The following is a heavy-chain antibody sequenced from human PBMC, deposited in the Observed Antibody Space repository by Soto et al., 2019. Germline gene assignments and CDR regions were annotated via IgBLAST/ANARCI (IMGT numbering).Heavy chain of an antibody. J-gene: IGHJ4*02. CDR2: IHHSGGT. CDR3: ASWYSPKNDY. V-gene: IGHV4-4*02. CDR1: GDSISSGNW. D-gene: IGHD6-13*01. Sequence: QVQLQESGPGLVKPSETLSLICAVSGDSISSGNWCIWVRQPPGKGLEWSGGIHHSGGTSYNPSLKSRITMSVDTSNNQFYLKLSSVTAADTAVYYCASWYSPKNDYWGQGTLVTVSS.